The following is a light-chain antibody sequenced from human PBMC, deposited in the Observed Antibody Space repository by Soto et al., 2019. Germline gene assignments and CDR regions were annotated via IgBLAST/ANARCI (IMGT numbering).Light chain of an antibody. CDR3: QQSYGNPRT. J-gene: IGKJ1*01. Sequence: DIQMTQSPSSLSASVGDRFTITCRASQSIRSYLNWYQQKPGKAPKLLIYGASNLQSGVPPRCRGSGSGTDFTLAISSLQPEDSETYYCQQSYGNPRTFGQGTKVDIK. V-gene: IGKV1-39*01. CDR2: GAS. CDR1: QSIRSY.